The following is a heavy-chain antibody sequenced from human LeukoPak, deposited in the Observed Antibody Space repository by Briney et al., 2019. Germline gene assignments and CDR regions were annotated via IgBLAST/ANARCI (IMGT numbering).Heavy chain of an antibody. J-gene: IGHJ4*02. D-gene: IGHD6-19*01. V-gene: IGHV4-4*02. CDR3: AREGGGWPYYFDY. CDR1: GGSISSSNW. Sequence: PSETLSLTCAVSGGSISSSNWWSWVRQPPGKGLEWIGEIYHSGSTNYNPSLKSRVTISVDTSKNQFSLKLSSVTAADTAVYYCAREGGGWPYYFDYWGQGTTVTVSS. CDR2: IYHSGST.